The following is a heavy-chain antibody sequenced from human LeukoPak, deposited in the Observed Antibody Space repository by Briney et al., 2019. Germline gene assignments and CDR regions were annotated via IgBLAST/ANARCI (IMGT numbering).Heavy chain of an antibody. D-gene: IGHD3/OR15-3a*01. Sequence: SETLSLTCTVSGDSITGYYWGWIRQPPGKGLEWIGNNASLKSRVTISVDTSKNQFSLKVFSMTAADTAVYYCTKSDGFCLIRICGRGTMVSVFS. V-gene: IGHV4-59*12. CDR1: GDSITGYY. J-gene: IGHJ3*02. CDR3: TKSDGFCLIRI.